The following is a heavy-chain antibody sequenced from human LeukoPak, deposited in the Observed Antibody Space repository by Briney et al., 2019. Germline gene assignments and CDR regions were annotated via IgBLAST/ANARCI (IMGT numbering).Heavy chain of an antibody. V-gene: IGHV3-64*01. D-gene: IGHD1-26*01. CDR1: GFTFSSYA. J-gene: IGHJ4*02. CDR2: ISSNGGST. CDR3: ARDRIVGAPGEFGY. Sequence: GGSLRLSCAASGFTFSSYAMHWVRQAPGKGLEYVSAISSNGGSTYYANSVKGRFTISRDNSKNTLYLQMGSLRAEDMAVYYCARDRIVGAPGEFGYWGQGTLVTVSS.